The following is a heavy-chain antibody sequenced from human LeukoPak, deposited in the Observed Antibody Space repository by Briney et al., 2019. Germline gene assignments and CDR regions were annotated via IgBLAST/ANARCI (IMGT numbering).Heavy chain of an antibody. V-gene: IGHV4-34*01. CDR2: INHSGST. Sequence: SETLSLTCAVYGGSFSGYYWSWIRQPPGKGLEWIGEINHSGSTNYNPSLKSRVTISVDTSKNQFSLKLSSVTAADTAVYYCRSYGRETFDYWGQGTLVTVSS. CDR3: RSYGRETFDY. CDR1: GGSFSGYY. J-gene: IGHJ4*02. D-gene: IGHD3-10*01.